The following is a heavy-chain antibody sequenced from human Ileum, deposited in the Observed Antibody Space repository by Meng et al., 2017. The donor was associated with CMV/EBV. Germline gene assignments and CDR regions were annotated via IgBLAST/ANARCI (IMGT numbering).Heavy chain of an antibody. CDR1: DFTVSGKY. D-gene: IGHD3-3*01. CDR3: ASRPSGDYPYIDF. J-gene: IGHJ4*02. CDR2: IYGSGST. V-gene: IGHV3-53*01. Sequence: DGEVAESGGGLIQPGGSPSLSCAASDFTVSGKYMGWVRPAPGKGLEWVSIIYGSGSTYYADSVKGRFTISRDNAKNTLYLQMNSLRAEDTAVYHCASRPSGDYPYIDFWGQGTLVTVSS.